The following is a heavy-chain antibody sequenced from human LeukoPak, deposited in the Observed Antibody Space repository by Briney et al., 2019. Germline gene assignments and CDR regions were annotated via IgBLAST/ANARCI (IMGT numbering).Heavy chain of an antibody. V-gene: IGHV4-59*01. J-gene: IGHJ5*02. CDR2: IYYSGST. CDR3: ARTYGDYAWFDP. D-gene: IGHD4-17*01. CDR1: GGSISSYY. Sequence: SETLSLTCTVSGGSISSYYWSRIRQPPGKGLEWIGYIYYSGSTNYNPSLKSRVTISVDTSKNQFSLKLSSVTAADTAVYYCARTYGDYAWFDPWGQGTLVTVSS.